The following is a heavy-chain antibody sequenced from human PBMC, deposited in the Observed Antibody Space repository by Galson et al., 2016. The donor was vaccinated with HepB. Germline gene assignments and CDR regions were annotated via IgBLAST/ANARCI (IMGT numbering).Heavy chain of an antibody. CDR2: INPSGGST. Sequence: SVKVSCKASGYTFTSYYMHWVRQAPGQGLEWMGIINPSGGSTSYAQKFQGRVTMTRDTSTSTVYMELSSLRSEDTAVYYCAREGCSSTSCSGNWFDPWGQGTLVTVSS. CDR1: GYTFTSYY. CDR3: AREGCSSTSCSGNWFDP. D-gene: IGHD2-2*01. V-gene: IGHV1-46*01. J-gene: IGHJ5*02.